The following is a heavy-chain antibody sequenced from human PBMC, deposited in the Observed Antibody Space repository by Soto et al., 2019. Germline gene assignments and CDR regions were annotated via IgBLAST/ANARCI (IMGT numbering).Heavy chain of an antibody. CDR3: ARGGNWNSYYYRLDG. J-gene: IGHJ6*02. CDR2: IYDRGTT. D-gene: IGHD1-1*01. V-gene: IGHV4-59*01. CDR1: GDSISSYY. Sequence: SETLSLTCTVSGDSISSYYWSWIRQPPGKGLEWIAYIYDRGTTNYNPSLKSRVTISLDTSKNQFSLKLSSVTAADAAVYYCARGGNWNSYYYRLDGWGQGTTVTVSS.